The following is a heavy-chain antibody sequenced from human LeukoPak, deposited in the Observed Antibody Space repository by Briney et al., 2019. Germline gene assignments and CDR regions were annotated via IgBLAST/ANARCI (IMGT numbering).Heavy chain of an antibody. D-gene: IGHD1-26*01. J-gene: IGHJ4*02. CDR3: ARLPGELTSFDN. CDR2: INPNSGGT. CDR1: GYTFTGYY. Sequence: ASVKVSCKASGYTFTGYYMHWVRQAPGQGLEWMGRINPNSGGTNYAQKFQGRVTMTRDTSISTAYMELSRLRSDDTAVYYCARLPGELTSFDNWGQGTLVTVSS. V-gene: IGHV1-2*06.